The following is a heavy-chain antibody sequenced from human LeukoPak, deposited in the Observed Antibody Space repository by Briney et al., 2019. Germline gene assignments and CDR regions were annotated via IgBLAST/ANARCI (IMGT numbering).Heavy chain of an antibody. D-gene: IGHD1-26*01. J-gene: IGHJ4*02. CDR1: GYTFTNYY. Sequence: APVKVSCKASGYTFTNYYIHWVRQAPGQGLEWMGIINPSIGTTSYAQKFRGRITMTRDTSTSTIYMELSSLRSEDTAVYYCAKIVGASNGYFDYWGQGTLVTVSS. CDR2: INPSIGTT. CDR3: AKIVGASNGYFDY. V-gene: IGHV1-46*01.